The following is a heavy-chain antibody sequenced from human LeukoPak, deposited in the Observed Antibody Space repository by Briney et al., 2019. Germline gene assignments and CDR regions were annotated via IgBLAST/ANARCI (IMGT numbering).Heavy chain of an antibody. CDR3: ARGYCGGDCYGD. CDR1: GFTFSSYS. Sequence: GGSLRLSCAASGFTFSSYSMNWVRQAQGQGLEHVSSISGSSRHIYYADSVKGRFTISRDNTKSSLYLQMNSLRVEDMAVYYCARGYCGGDCYGDWGQGTLVTVSS. J-gene: IGHJ1*01. V-gene: IGHV3-21*01. D-gene: IGHD2-21*02. CDR2: ISGSSRHI.